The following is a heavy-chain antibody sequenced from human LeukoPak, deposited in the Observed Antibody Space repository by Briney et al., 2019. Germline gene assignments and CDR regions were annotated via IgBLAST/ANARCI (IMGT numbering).Heavy chain of an antibody. Sequence: APVKVSCKASGYTFTDYYMHWVRQAPGQGLEWLGWISPYSGGTTYAQKFQGRVTMTRDTSISTAYMELSRLRSDDTAVYYCGREWFDPWGQGTLVTASS. CDR2: ISPYSGGT. CDR1: GYTFTDYY. J-gene: IGHJ5*02. CDR3: GREWFDP. V-gene: IGHV1-2*02.